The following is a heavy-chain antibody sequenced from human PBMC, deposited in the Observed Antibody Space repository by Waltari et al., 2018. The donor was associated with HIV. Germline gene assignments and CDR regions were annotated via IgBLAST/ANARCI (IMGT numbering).Heavy chain of an antibody. CDR1: GGSISSSSYY. D-gene: IGHD3-3*01. CDR3: ASHRGEYDFWSGYYTGTFDY. V-gene: IGHV4-39*01. Sequence: QLQLQESGPGLVKPSEPLSLTCTVSGGSISSSSYYWGWIRQTPGKGLEWIGSIYYSGSTYYNPSLKSRVTISVDTSKNQFSLKLSSVTAADTAVYYCASHRGEYDFWSGYYTGTFDYWGQGTLVTVSS. CDR2: IYYSGST. J-gene: IGHJ4*02.